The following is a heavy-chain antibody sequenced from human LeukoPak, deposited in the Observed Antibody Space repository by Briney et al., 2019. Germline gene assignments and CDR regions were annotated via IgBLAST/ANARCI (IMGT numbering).Heavy chain of an antibody. CDR3: ARLTIAAAGPTYFDY. J-gene: IGHJ4*02. V-gene: IGHV3-11*04. CDR2: ISSSGSTI. CDR1: GFTFSDYY. D-gene: IGHD6-13*01. Sequence: KSGGSLRLSCAASGFTFSDYYMSWIRQAPGKGLEWVSYISSSGSTIYYADSVKGRFTISRDNAKNSLYLQMNSLRAEDTAVYYCARLTIAAAGPTYFDYWGQGTLVTVSS.